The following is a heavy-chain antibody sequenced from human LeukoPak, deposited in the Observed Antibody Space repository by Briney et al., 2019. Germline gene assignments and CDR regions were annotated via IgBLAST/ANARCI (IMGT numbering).Heavy chain of an antibody. CDR2: IYSGGST. CDR3: FVVVITSTSTDAFDI. D-gene: IGHD3-22*01. Sequence: PGGSLRLSCAASGFIFRKYGMNWVRQAPGKGLEWVSVIYSGGSTYYADSVKGRFTISRDNSKNTLYLQMNSLRAEDTAVYYCFVVVITSTSTDAFDIWGQGTMVTVSS. CDR1: GFIFRKYG. V-gene: IGHV3-66*02. J-gene: IGHJ3*02.